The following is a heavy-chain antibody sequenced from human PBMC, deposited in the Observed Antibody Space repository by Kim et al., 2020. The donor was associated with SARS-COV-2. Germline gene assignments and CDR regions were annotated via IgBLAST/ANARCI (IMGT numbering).Heavy chain of an antibody. J-gene: IGHJ4*02. V-gene: IGHV1-18*01. CDR1: GYTFTSYG. CDR3: ARLVLLWFGELLWSGITQYYFDY. Sequence: ASVKVSCKASGYTFTSYGISWVRQAPGQGLEWMGWISAYTGNTNYAQKLQGRVIMTTDTSTSTAYMELRSLRSDDTAVYYCARLVLLWFGELLWSGITQYYFDYWGQGTLVTVSS. D-gene: IGHD3-10*01. CDR2: ISAYTGNT.